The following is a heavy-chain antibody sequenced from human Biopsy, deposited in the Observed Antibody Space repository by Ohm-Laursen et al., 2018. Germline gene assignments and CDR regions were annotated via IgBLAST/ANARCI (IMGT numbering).Heavy chain of an antibody. CDR3: AADINVWNVNY. J-gene: IGHJ4*02. CDR1: GYTLNELS. D-gene: IGHD1-1*01. V-gene: IGHV1-24*01. CDR2: FAPENGKT. Sequence: GASVKVSCKVSGYTLNELSMHWVRQVPGKGLEWMGGFAPENGKTVYAQNFQARVSLTEDTLTDTAYMELRSLRSEDTAVYYCAADINVWNVNYWGQGTQVTVSS.